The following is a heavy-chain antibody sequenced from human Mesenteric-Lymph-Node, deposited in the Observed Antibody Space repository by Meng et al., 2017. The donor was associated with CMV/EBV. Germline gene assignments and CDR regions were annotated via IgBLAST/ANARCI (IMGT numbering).Heavy chain of an antibody. V-gene: IGHV3-53*01. Sequence: GGSLRLSCAASGFTLSSYSMNWVRQAPGKGLDWVSVIYSGGSTYYADSVRGRFTISRDNSKNTLFLQMNSLRAEDTAVYYCARDLVGGDDVSDYNPHDVFDVWGQGTMVTVSS. D-gene: IGHD3-10*01. CDR1: GFTLSSYS. CDR3: ARDLVGGDDVSDYNPHDVFDV. J-gene: IGHJ3*01. CDR2: IYSGGST.